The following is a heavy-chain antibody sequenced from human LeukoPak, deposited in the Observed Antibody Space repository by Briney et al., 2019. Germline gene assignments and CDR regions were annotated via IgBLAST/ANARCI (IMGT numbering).Heavy chain of an antibody. V-gene: IGHV4-34*01. CDR2: INHSGST. CDR3: ASGPGPIDWTFDY. CDR1: GGSFSGYY. D-gene: IGHD3-9*01. J-gene: IGHJ4*02. Sequence: PSETLSLTCAVYGGSFSGYYWSWIRQPPGKGLEWIGEINHSGSTNYNPSLKSRVTISVDTSKNQFSLKLSSVTAADTAVYYCASGPGPIDWTFDYWGQGTQVTVSS.